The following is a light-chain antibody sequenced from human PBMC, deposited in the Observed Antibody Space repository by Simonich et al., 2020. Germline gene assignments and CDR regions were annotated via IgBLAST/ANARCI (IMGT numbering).Light chain of an antibody. J-gene: IGKJ1*01. CDR3: QQYYSTPWT. V-gene: IGKV4-1*01. Sequence: DIVMTQSPDSLAVSLGERATINCKSSQSVLYSSNNKNYLAWYQQKPGQPPKLLIYWASTRESGVPDRCSGSRSGTDFTLTISSLQAEDVAVYYCQQYYSTPWTFGQGTKVEIK. CDR2: WAS. CDR1: QSVLYSSNNKNY.